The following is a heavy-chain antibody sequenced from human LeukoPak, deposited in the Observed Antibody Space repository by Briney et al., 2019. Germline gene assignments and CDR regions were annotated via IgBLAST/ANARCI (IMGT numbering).Heavy chain of an antibody. Sequence: GGSLRLSCAASGFTFSSYWMSWVRQAPGKGLEWGANIKQDGSEKYYVDSVKGRFTISRDNAKNSLYLQMNSLRAEDTAVYYCARARDYDFWSGRTFDIWGQGTMVTVSS. J-gene: IGHJ3*02. CDR3: ARARDYDFWSGRTFDI. D-gene: IGHD3-3*01. CDR2: IKQDGSEK. CDR1: GFTFSSYW. V-gene: IGHV3-7*01.